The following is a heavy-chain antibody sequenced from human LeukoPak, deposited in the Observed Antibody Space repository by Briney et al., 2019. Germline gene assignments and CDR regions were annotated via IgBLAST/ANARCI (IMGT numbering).Heavy chain of an antibody. D-gene: IGHD2-2*01. CDR2: ISSSSSYI. V-gene: IGHV3-21*01. Sequence: GGSLRLSCAASGFTFSSYSMNWVRHAPGKGLEWVSSISSSSSYIYYADSVKGRFTISRDNAKNSLYLQMNSLRAEDTAVHYCARTSGCSSTSCDPAAYYYYGMDVWGQGTTVTVSS. CDR1: GFTFSSYS. J-gene: IGHJ6*02. CDR3: ARTSGCSSTSCDPAAYYYYGMDV.